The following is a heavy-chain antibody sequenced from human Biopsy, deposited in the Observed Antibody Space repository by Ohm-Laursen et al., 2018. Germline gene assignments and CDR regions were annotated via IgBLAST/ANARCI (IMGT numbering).Heavy chain of an antibody. Sequence: SLRLSCAASGFTVSDNHISWIRQAPGKGLQWVSLIYSDGNTYYADSVKGRFTISRDIPRNTLYLQMNSLRAEDTAVYFCARGSGSGFYFDQWGQGTLVTVSS. J-gene: IGHJ4*02. CDR3: ARGSGSGFYFDQ. CDR1: GFTVSDNH. D-gene: IGHD2-15*01. CDR2: IYSDGNT. V-gene: IGHV3-66*01.